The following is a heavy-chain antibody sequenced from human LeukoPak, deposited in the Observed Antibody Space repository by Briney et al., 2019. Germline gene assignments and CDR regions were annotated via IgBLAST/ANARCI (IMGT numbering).Heavy chain of an antibody. J-gene: IGHJ4*02. CDR3: ARFRGVTTYVGYFDY. D-gene: IGHD4-17*01. V-gene: IGHV4-59*08. CDR2: VYYTGST. Sequence: PSETLSLTCSVSGGSVSNYYWSWIRQPPGKGLEWIGYVYYTGSTNYNPSLKSRVTMFEDKSKNQFSLRLYSVTVADTAVYYCARFRGVTTYVGYFDYWGQGTMVTVSS. CDR1: GGSVSNYY.